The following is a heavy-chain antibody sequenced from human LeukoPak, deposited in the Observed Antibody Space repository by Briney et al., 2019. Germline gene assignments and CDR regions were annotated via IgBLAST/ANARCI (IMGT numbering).Heavy chain of an antibody. V-gene: IGHV3-53*01. J-gene: IGHJ4*02. CDR1: GLIVSNNY. CDR2: LYIGGNT. CDR3: TTTAGYNYGQY. Sequence: PGGSLRLSCAASGLIVSNNYMNWVRQAPGKGLEWVSALYIGGNTYYADSVRGRFTISRDNSKNTLYLQMNSPRAEDTAIYYCTTTAGYNYGQYWGQGTLVTVSS. D-gene: IGHD5-18*01.